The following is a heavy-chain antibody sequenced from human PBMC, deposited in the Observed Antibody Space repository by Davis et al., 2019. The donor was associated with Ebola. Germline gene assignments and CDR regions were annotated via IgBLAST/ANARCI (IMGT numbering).Heavy chain of an antibody. V-gene: IGHV4-59*01. CDR3: ARDNDTTEDGYYGMDV. J-gene: IGHJ6*04. Sequence: MPSETLSLTCTVSSGSISTYYWNWIRQPPGKGLEWIGYVDFSGFTNYNPSLRSRVTISVDTSKNQFSLNLSSVTAADTAVYYCARDNDTTEDGYYGMDVWGKGTTVTVSS. CDR2: VDFSGFT. D-gene: IGHD3-22*01. CDR1: SGSISTYY.